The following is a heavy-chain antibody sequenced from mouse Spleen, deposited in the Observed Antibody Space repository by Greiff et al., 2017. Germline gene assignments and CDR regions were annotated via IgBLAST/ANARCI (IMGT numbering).Heavy chain of an antibody. J-gene: IGHJ4*01. Sequence: EVKLVESGGGLVKPGGSLKLSCAASGFTFSDYYMYWVRQTPEKRLEWVATISDGGSYTYYPDSVKGRFTISRDNAKNNLYLQMSSLKSEDTAMYYCAREGYGYDGAMDYWGQGTSVTVSS. CDR3: AREGYGYDGAMDY. CDR1: GFTFSDYY. CDR2: ISDGGSYT. D-gene: IGHD2-2*01. V-gene: IGHV5-4*02.